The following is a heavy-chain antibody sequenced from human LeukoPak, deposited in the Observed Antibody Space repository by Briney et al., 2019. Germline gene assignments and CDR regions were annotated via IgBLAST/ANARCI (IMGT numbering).Heavy chain of an antibody. CDR3: ARTEIGDREFDY. Sequence: PGGSLRLPCPASGLTFGIYEMTGFGQVPGKGWEGVSYISSSGSTIYYADSVKGRFTISRDNAKNSLYLQMNSLRAEDTAVYYCARTEIGDREFDYWGQGTLVTVSS. CDR1: GLTFGIYE. V-gene: IGHV3-48*03. J-gene: IGHJ4*02. CDR2: ISSSGSTI. D-gene: IGHD2-21*01.